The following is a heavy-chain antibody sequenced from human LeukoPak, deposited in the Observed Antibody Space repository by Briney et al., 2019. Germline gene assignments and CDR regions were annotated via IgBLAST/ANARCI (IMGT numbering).Heavy chain of an antibody. Sequence: SQTLSLTCTVSGGSISSYYWSWIRQPPGKGLEWIGYIYYSGSTNYNPSLKSRVTISVDTSKNQFSLKLSSVTAADTAVYYCARVDVVDLTADAFDIWGQGTMVTVSS. D-gene: IGHD2-2*01. CDR3: ARVDVVDLTADAFDI. CDR2: IYYSGST. CDR1: GGSISSYY. V-gene: IGHV4-59*01. J-gene: IGHJ3*02.